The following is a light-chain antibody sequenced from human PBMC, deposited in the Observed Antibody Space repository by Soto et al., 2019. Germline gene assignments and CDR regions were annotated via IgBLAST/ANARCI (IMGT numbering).Light chain of an antibody. V-gene: IGKV1-5*03. CDR1: QSISAW. Sequence: GDRVTITCRASQSISAWLAWYQQKPGKAPRLLIYKASTLEIGVPSRFSGSGSGTEFALTISSLQPDDVATYYCQQYNEYSWTFGQGTKVDI. CDR3: QQYNEYSWT. J-gene: IGKJ1*01. CDR2: KAS.